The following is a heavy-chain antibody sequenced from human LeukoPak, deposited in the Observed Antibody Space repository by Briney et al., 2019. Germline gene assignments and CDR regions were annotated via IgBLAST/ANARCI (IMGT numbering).Heavy chain of an antibody. CDR3: ARGPPIVVVVAADFDY. Sequence: SGGSLRLSCAASGFNFSSYSMNWVRQAPGKGLEWVSAISSSSSYIYYADSVKGRFTISRDNAKNSLYLQMNSLRAEDTAVYYCARGPPIVVVVAADFDYWGQGTLVTVSS. D-gene: IGHD2-15*01. CDR2: ISSSSSYI. CDR1: GFNFSSYS. J-gene: IGHJ4*02. V-gene: IGHV3-21*01.